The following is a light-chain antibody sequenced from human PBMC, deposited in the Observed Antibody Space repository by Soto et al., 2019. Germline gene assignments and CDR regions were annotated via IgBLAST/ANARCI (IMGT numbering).Light chain of an antibody. J-gene: IGLJ1*01. Sequence: QSALTQPASVSGSPGQSITISCTGASSGVGNYKYVSWYQQHPGKAPKLMIYEVSNRPSGVSNRFSGSKSGNTASLTISGLQAEDENDYYCLSYTSSGTYVFGTGTNVTVL. CDR1: SSGVGNYKY. V-gene: IGLV2-14*01. CDR3: LSYTSSGTYV. CDR2: EVS.